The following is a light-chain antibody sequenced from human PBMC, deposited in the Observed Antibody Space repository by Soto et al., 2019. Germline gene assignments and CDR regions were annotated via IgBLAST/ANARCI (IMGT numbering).Light chain of an antibody. CDR3: CSYTSSSSTLVV. V-gene: IGLV2-14*01. Sequence: QSVLTQPASVSGSLGQSITISCTGTSSDVGAYQFVSWYQQHPGKAHKLMIYEVNNRPSGVSDRFTGSKSGNTASLTISGLQAEDEADYYCCSYTSSSSTLVVFGGGTKLTVL. CDR1: SSDVGAYQF. CDR2: EVN. J-gene: IGLJ2*01.